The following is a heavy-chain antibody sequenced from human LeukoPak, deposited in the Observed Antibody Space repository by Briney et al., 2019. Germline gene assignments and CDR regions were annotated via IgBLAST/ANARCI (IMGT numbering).Heavy chain of an antibody. CDR3: ASGRGGPPFDF. D-gene: IGHD3-10*01. CDR1: GFSFRGYG. V-gene: IGHV3-64*01. CDR2: ISADGGTT. J-gene: IGHJ4*02. Sequence: PGGSLRLSCAASGFSFRGYGMHWVRQAPGRGLEYVSAISADGGTTDYLNSVKGRFTISRDNSKNTLYLQMGRLRSDDTAIYYCASGRGGPPFDFWGQGTVVTVAS.